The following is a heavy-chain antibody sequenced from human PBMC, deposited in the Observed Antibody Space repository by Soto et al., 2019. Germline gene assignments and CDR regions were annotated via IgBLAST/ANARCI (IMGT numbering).Heavy chain of an antibody. J-gene: IGHJ5*02. CDR2: VSYSGST. CDR3: ARHGSDSGWFFVDP. V-gene: IGHV4-59*08. CDR1: GGAIGGYY. D-gene: IGHD6-19*01. Sequence: SETLSLTCSLSGGAIGGYYWSWIRQPPGKALEWIGYVSYSGSTDYHPSLKSRVSISIDTSKNQFSLKMISVTAADTALYYCARHGSDSGWFFVDPWGQGALVTVSS.